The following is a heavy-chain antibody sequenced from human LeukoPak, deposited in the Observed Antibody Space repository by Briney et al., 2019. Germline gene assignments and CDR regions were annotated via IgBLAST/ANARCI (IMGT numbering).Heavy chain of an antibody. CDR1: GFTFSSYA. V-gene: IGHV3-23*01. J-gene: IGHJ6*02. CDR2: ISCSGGST. Sequence: GGSLRLSCAASGFTFSSYAMSWVRQAPGKGLEWVSGISCSGGSTYYADSVKGRFTISRDNSKNPLYLEMNSLRAEDTAVYYCAKGSGSYPGSGYGMDVWGQGTTVTVSS. CDR3: AKGSGSYPGSGYGMDV. D-gene: IGHD1-26*01.